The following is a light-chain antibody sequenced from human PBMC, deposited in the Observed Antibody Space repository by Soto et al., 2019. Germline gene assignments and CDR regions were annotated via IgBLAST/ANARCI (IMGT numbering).Light chain of an antibody. CDR1: QSISNR. J-gene: IGKJ1*01. V-gene: IGKV1-5*01. CDR2: DAS. Sequence: DIRMTQSPSTLSASVGDRITISCRASQSISNRLAWYQHKPGKAPKVLIYDASNLESGVPSRFSGSGSGTEFILSINSLQPADFATYYCQHYGGMWAFSQGTKVEIQ. CDR3: QHYGGMWA.